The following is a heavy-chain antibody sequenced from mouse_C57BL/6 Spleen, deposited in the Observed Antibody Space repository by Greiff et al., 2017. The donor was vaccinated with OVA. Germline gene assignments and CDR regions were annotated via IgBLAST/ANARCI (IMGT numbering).Heavy chain of an antibody. CDR1: GYSITSGYY. CDR3: AREIYYDYDGGFDY. CDR2: ISYDGSN. Sequence: VQLKESGPGLVKPSQSLSLTCSVTGYSITSGYYWNWIRQFPGNKLEWMGYISYDGSNNYNPSLKNRISITRDTSKNQFFLKLNSVTTEDTATYYCAREIYYDYDGGFDYWGQGTTLTVSS. D-gene: IGHD2-4*01. V-gene: IGHV3-6*01. J-gene: IGHJ2*01.